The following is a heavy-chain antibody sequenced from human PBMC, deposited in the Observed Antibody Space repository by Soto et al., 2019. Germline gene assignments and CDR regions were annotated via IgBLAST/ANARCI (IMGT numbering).Heavy chain of an antibody. CDR2: INHSENT. J-gene: IGHJ4*02. CDR1: VYSISSGYH. Sequence: SETLSLTCAFSVYSISSGYHWGCIRQPPGKGLEWIGIINHSENTYYNQSLKSRVTMSVDTSKNQFSLNLSSVTAADTAIYYCAGRYSTHPRSFEYWGQGALVTVSS. V-gene: IGHV4-38-2*01. D-gene: IGHD5-12*01. CDR3: AGRYSTHPRSFEY.